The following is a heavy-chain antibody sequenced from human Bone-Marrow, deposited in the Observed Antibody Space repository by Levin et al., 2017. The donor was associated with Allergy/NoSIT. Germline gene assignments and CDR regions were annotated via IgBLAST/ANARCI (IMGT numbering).Heavy chain of an antibody. CDR3: ARGAKELDY. D-gene: IGHD3-10*01. J-gene: IGHJ4*02. V-gene: IGHV3-30*03. CDR2: ISYDGSHK. Sequence: GESLKISCAVSGFTLRSFGMHWVRQAPGKGLEWVAVISYDGSHKEYVDSVKGRFTISRDNSKNTLHLQMNSLRAEETAVYYCARGAKELDYWGQGTLVTVSS. CDR1: GFTLRSFG.